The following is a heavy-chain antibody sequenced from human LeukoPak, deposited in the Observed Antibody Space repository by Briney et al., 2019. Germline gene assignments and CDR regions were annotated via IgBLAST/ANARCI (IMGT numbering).Heavy chain of an antibody. CDR1: GGSISSYY. Sequence: SETLSLTCTVSGGSISSYYWSWIRQPPGKGLEWIGYIYYSGTTNYNPSLKSRVTISVDTSKNQFSLKLSSVSAADTAVYYCARLKLGAYFDLWGRGTLVTVSS. D-gene: IGHD3-16*01. J-gene: IGHJ2*01. CDR2: IYYSGTT. CDR3: ARLKLGAYFDL. V-gene: IGHV4-59*08.